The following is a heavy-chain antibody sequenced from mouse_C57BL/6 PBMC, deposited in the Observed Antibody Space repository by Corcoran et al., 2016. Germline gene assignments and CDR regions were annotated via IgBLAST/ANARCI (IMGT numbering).Heavy chain of an antibody. V-gene: IGHV1-26*01. CDR1: GYTFTDYY. CDR3: ARVSPRSRGAMDY. J-gene: IGHJ4*01. D-gene: IGHD1-1*01. Sequence: EVQLQQSGPELVKPGVSVKISCKASGYTFTDYYMNWVKQSHGKSLEWIGDINPNNGGTSYNQKFKGKATLTVDKSSSTAYMELRSLTSEDSAVYYCARVSPRSRGAMDYWGQGTSVTVSS. CDR2: INPNNGGT.